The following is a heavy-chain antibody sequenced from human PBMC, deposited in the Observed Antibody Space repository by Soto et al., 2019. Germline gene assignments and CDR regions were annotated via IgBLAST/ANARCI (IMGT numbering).Heavy chain of an antibody. Sequence: GGSLRLSCAASGFTFSSYAMSWVRQAPGKGLEWVSAISGSGGSTCYADSVKGRFTISRDNSKNTLYLQMNSLRAEDTAVYYCAKDLSWIPQLDYWGQGTLVTVSS. D-gene: IGHD5-18*01. CDR3: AKDLSWIPQLDY. CDR2: ISGSGGST. V-gene: IGHV3-23*01. CDR1: GFTFSSYA. J-gene: IGHJ4*02.